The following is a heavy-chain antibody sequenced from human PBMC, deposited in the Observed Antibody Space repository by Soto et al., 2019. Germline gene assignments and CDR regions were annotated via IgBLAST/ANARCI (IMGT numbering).Heavy chain of an antibody. CDR1: GFTFSSYG. CDR2: IWYDGSDT. Sequence: QVQLVESGGGVVQPGRSLRLSCAASGFTFSSYGMHWVRQAPGKGLAWVAVIWYDGSDTYYADSVKGRFTIAKDNSKNTLYLQMNSRRAEDTAVYYCARDQGDGWGQGTLVTVSS. D-gene: IGHD2-21*02. V-gene: IGHV3-33*01. CDR3: ARDQGDG. J-gene: IGHJ4*02.